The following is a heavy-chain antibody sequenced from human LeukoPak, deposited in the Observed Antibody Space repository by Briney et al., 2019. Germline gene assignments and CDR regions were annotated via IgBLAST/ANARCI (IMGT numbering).Heavy chain of an antibody. J-gene: IGHJ4*02. Sequence: LETLSLTCTVSGFSISTYYWSWFRQPAGKGLEWIGRIHSSGNTNYNPSLQSRVSLSIDTSQNQFSLRLTSLTAADTAVYFCARDVGKAYWGQGLLAIVSS. CDR1: GFSISTYY. V-gene: IGHV4-4*07. CDR3: ARDVGKAY. CDR2: IHSSGNT. D-gene: IGHD4-23*01.